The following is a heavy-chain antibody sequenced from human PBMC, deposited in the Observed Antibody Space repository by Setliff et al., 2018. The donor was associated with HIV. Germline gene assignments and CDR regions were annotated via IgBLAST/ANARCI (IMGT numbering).Heavy chain of an antibody. D-gene: IGHD1-1*01. J-gene: IGHJ4*02. CDR3: ARAEGDAYNSLPYFDS. V-gene: IGHV4-38-2*01. CDR1: GYSISSGYY. Sequence: SETLSLTCAVSGYSISSGYYWGWIRQPPGKGLEWVGSIYHSGTTYYNPSLQSRVTISVDTSKNQFSLKLSSVTAADTAVYYCARAEGDAYNSLPYFDSWGPGALVTVSS. CDR2: IYHSGTT.